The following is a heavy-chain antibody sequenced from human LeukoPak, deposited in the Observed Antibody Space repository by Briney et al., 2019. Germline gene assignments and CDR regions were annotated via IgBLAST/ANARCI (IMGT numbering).Heavy chain of an antibody. V-gene: IGHV4-61*02. CDR2: IYTSGST. CDR3: ARDPALDGYNYFDY. CDR1: GGSISSGSYY. J-gene: IGHJ4*02. D-gene: IGHD5-24*01. Sequence: SQTLSLTCTVSGGSISSGSYYWRWIRQPAGKGLEWIGRIYTSGSTNYNPSLKSRVTISVDTSKNQFSLKLSSVTAADTAVYYCARDPALDGYNYFDYWGQGTLVTVSS.